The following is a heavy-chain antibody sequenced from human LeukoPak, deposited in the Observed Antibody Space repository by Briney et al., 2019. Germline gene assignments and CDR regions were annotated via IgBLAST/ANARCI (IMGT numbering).Heavy chain of an antibody. CDR1: GYTFTTYG. CDR2: SSALSGNT. J-gene: IGHJ4*02. D-gene: IGHD5-12*01. CDR3: ARLSYDGEGY. V-gene: IGHV1-18*01. Sequence: ASVEVSCKTSGYTFTTYGISWVRQAPGQGLEYMGCSSALSGNTNYAQKFQGRVTLTMDTSTSTVEMELRSHKSDDTAVYFCARLSYDGEGYWGQGTLVTVSS.